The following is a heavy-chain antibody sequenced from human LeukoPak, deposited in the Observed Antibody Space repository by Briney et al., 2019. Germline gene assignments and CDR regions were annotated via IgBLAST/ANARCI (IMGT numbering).Heavy chain of an antibody. CDR2: INSDGSST. V-gene: IGHV3-74*01. CDR3: ARDRTAMVDY. Sequence: TGGSLRLSCAASGFTFSSYWMSWVRQVPGKGLVWVSHINSDGSSTSCADSVKGRFTISRDNAKNTLYLQMNSLRVEDTAVYYCARDRTAMVDYWGQGTLVTVSS. J-gene: IGHJ4*02. CDR1: GFTFSSYW. D-gene: IGHD5-18*01.